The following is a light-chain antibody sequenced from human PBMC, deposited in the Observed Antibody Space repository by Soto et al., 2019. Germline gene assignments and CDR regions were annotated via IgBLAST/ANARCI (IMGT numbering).Light chain of an antibody. CDR1: TSDVGGYNF. V-gene: IGLV2-14*01. CDR2: EVS. CDR3: SSYTSSSSPV. Sequence: QSVLTQPASVSGSPGQSITISCTGTTSDVGGYNFVSWYQQYPDKAPKLIIYEVSKRPSGVSNRYSGSKFDNTASLTISGLQPEDDADYYCSSYTSSSSPVFGGGTKLTVL. J-gene: IGLJ2*01.